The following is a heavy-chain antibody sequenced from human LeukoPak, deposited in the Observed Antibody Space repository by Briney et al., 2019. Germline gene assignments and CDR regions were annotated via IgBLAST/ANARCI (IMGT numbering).Heavy chain of an antibody. Sequence: GPSVKVSCEASGGTFSSYAISWVRQAPGQGLEWMGGIIPIFGTANYEQKFQGRVTITADESTSTAYMELSSLRSEDTAVYYCARRAYYDFWSGFDYWGQGTLVTVSS. CDR3: ARRAYYDFWSGFDY. J-gene: IGHJ4*02. D-gene: IGHD3-3*01. CDR1: GGTFSSYA. V-gene: IGHV1-69*13. CDR2: IIPIFGTA.